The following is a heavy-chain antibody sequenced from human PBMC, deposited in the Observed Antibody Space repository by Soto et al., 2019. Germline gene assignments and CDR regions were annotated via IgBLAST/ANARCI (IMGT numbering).Heavy chain of an antibody. J-gene: IGHJ6*02. V-gene: IGHV3-74*01. Sequence: EVQLVESGGGLVQPGGSLRLSCAASGFTFISHWIHWVRQTPGKGLVWVSRIDVGGNNRNYADSVKGRFTISRDNAKNTVYLQMNSLRADDTAVYYCVSGIYRKFGMDVWGQGTTV. CDR1: GFTFISHW. CDR2: IDVGGNNR. CDR3: VSGIYRKFGMDV. D-gene: IGHD3-16*02.